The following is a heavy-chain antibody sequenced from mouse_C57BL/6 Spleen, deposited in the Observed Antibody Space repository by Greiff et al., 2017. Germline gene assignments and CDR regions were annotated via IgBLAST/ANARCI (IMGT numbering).Heavy chain of an antibody. Sequence: VQLQQPGAELVRPGSSVKLSCKASGYTFTSYWMDWVKQRPGQGLEWIGNIYPSDSETHYNQKFKDKATLTVDKSSSTAYMQLSSLTSEDSAVYYCARGGDYDEDFAYWGQGTLVTVSA. V-gene: IGHV1-61*01. D-gene: IGHD2-4*01. CDR2: IYPSDSET. J-gene: IGHJ3*01. CDR3: ARGGDYDEDFAY. CDR1: GYTFTSYW.